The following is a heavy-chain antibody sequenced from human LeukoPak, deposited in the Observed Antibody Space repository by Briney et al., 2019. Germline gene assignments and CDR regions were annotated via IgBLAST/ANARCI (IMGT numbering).Heavy chain of an antibody. D-gene: IGHD3-10*01. CDR2: IYYSGST. V-gene: IGHV4-31*03. CDR1: GGSLCGGGYY. Sequence: SQTLSLTCTVSGGSLCGGGYYWSSIRLHPGKGLEWIGYIYYSGSTYYNPSLKSRVTISVDTSKNQFSLKLSSVTAADTAVYYCARRAKYYGSGSLTFDYWGQGTLVTVSS. CDR3: ARRAKYYGSGSLTFDY. J-gene: IGHJ4*02.